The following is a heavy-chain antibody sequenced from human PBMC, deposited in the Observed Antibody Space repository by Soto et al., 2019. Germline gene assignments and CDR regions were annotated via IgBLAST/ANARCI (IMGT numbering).Heavy chain of an antibody. CDR1: GYSFTGYF. CDR3: ARGGDTAMVYHGIDV. J-gene: IGHJ6*02. Sequence: QAQLVQSGADVKKPGASVRVSCKASGYSFTGYFTQWVRQAPGQGLEWMGWINLNSGGTNYAQKFQGRVTMTRDTSISTAYMELSRLRSDDTAVYYCARGGDTAMVYHGIDVWGQGTTVTVSS. V-gene: IGHV1-2*02. CDR2: INLNSGGT. D-gene: IGHD5-18*01.